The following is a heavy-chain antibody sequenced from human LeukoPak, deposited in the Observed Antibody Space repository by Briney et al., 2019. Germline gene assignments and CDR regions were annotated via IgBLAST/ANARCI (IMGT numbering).Heavy chain of an antibody. CDR2: ISAYNGNT. Sequence: ASVKVSCKASGYTFTSYGINWARQAPGQGLEWMGWISAYNGNTNYAQKLQGRVTMTTDTSASTVYMELRTLRSDDTAVYYCVRAPPGVSGSPSWYWGQGTLVTVSS. CDR1: GYTFTSYG. V-gene: IGHV1-18*01. D-gene: IGHD3-10*01. J-gene: IGHJ4*02. CDR3: VRAPPGVSGSPSWY.